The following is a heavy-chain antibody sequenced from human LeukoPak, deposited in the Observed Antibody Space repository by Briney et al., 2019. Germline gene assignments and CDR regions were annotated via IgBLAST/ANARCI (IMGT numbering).Heavy chain of an antibody. D-gene: IGHD3-22*01. CDR3: AKCNYYDSSGRIDH. J-gene: IGHJ4*02. Sequence: PGGSLRLSCAASGFTFSSYAMSWVRQAPGKGLEWVSAISGSGGSTYYADSVKGRFTISRDNSKNTLYLQMNSLRAEDTAVYYCAKCNYYDSSGRIDHWGQGTLVTVSS. V-gene: IGHV3-23*01. CDR1: GFTFSSYA. CDR2: ISGSGGST.